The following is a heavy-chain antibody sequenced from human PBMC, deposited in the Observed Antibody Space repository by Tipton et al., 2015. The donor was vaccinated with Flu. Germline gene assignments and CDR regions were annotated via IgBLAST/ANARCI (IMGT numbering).Heavy chain of an antibody. D-gene: IGHD3-22*01. CDR3: AKDPPRPHYYYDSSVLRSVGGCFDY. CDR2: ISGSGDTT. V-gene: IGHV3-23*01. Sequence: SLRLSCAASGFMFRSYAMSWVRQAPGKGLEWVSSISGSGDTTYYADSVTGRFTISRDKSKNTLYLQMNSLGVEDTAIYYCAKDPPRPHYYYDSSVLRSVGGCFDYWGQGTLVTVSS. J-gene: IGHJ4*02. CDR1: GFMFRSYA.